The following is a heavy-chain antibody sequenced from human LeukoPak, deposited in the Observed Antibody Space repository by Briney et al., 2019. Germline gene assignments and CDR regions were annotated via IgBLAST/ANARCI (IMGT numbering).Heavy chain of an antibody. CDR3: ARAPQSDYGTHWYFDL. Sequence: SETLSLTCAVYGESFSAYYWSWIRQPPGRGLEWIGEIYHSGSTNYNPSLKSRVTISVDTSKNQFSLKLSSVTAADTAVYYCARAPQSDYGTHWYFDLWGRGTLVTVSS. V-gene: IGHV4-34*01. D-gene: IGHD4-17*01. J-gene: IGHJ2*01. CDR2: IYHSGST. CDR1: GESFSAYY.